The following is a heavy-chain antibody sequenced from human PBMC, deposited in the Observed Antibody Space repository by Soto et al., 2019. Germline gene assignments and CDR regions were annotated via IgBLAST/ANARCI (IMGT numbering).Heavy chain of an antibody. V-gene: IGHV3-7*05. D-gene: IGHD2-2*01. Sequence: EVQLVESGGGLVQPGGSLRLSCAASGFTFSSYWMSWVRQAPGKGLEWVANIKQDGSEKYYVDSVKGRFTISRDNAKNLLYLQMNSLRAEDTAVYYCARDRRISRCSSTSCYVYYGMDVWGQGTTVTVSS. CDR2: IKQDGSEK. CDR3: ARDRRISRCSSTSCYVYYGMDV. CDR1: GFTFSSYW. J-gene: IGHJ6*02.